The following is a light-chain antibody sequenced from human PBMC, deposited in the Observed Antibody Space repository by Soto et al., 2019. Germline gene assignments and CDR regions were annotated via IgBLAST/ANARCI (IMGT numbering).Light chain of an antibody. CDR3: QHITTWT. V-gene: IGKV1-39*01. J-gene: IGKJ1*01. CDR1: QGISTY. CDR2: AAS. Sequence: MQMTQPRSTLAASVGDRVTITCRASQGISTYLNWYQQKPGKAPKLLIYAASSLQSGVPSRFSGSGSETDFTLTIRSLQPEDFATYSCQHITTWTFGQGTKVDIK.